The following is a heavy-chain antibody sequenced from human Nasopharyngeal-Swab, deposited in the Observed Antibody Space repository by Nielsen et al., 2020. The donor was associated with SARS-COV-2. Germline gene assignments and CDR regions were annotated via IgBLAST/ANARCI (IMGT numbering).Heavy chain of an antibody. CDR2: MNPNSGNT. J-gene: IGHJ6*03. CDR3: ARVYCTNGVCSPPEYYYYYYMDV. Sequence: ASVKVSCKASGHTFTSYDINWVRQATGQGLEWMGWMNPNSGNTGYAQKFQGRVTMTRNTSISTAYMELSSLRSEDTAVYYCARVYCTNGVCSPPEYYYYYYMDVWGKGTTVTVSS. CDR1: GHTFTSYD. D-gene: IGHD2-8*01. V-gene: IGHV1-8*01.